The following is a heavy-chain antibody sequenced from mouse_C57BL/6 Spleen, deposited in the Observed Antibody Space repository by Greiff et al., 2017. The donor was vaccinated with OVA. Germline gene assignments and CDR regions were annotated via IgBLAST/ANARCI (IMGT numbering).Heavy chain of an antibody. J-gene: IGHJ4*01. CDR2: ISYDGSN. CDR1: GYSITSCYY. D-gene: IGHD2-3*01. V-gene: IGHV3-6*01. CDR3: ARGMGAMDY. Sequence: EVKLMESGPGLVKPSQSLSLTCSVTGYSITSCYYWYWIRQFPGNKLEWMGYISYDGSNNYNPSLKNRSSITRDTSKNQFFLKLNSVTTEDTATYYCARGMGAMDYWGQGTSVTVSS.